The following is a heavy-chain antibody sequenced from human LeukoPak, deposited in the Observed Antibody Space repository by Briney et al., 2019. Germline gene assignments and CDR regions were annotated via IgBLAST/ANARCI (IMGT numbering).Heavy chain of an antibody. Sequence: GGPLRLSCAASGFTFGSYGMHWVRQAPGKGLEGAAVIWYDGSNKYYADSVKGRFTISRDNSKNTLYLQMNSLRAEDTAVYYCARDEVMGPYYYGSGPDYWGQGTLVTVSS. J-gene: IGHJ4*02. CDR2: IWYDGSNK. V-gene: IGHV3-33*01. CDR3: ARDEVMGPYYYGSGPDY. D-gene: IGHD3-10*01. CDR1: GFTFGSYG.